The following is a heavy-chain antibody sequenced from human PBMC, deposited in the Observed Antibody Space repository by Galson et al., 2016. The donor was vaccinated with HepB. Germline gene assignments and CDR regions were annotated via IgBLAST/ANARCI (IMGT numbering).Heavy chain of an antibody. V-gene: IGHV3-33*01. J-gene: IGHJ5*02. CDR1: GFTFSSYG. D-gene: IGHD2-15*01. CDR2: IWYDGSKK. CDR3: ARRPRGCSGGSCYSGYWFDP. Sequence: SLRLSCAASGFTFSSYGMHWVRQAPGKGLEWVAVIWYDGSKKYYAESVKGRFTISRDNSKNTLYLQMNSLRAEDTAVYHCARRPRGCSGGSCYSGYWFDPWGQGTLVTVSS.